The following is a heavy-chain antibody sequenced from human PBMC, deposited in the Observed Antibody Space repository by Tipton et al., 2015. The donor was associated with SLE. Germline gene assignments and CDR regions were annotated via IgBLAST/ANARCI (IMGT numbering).Heavy chain of an antibody. CDR2: IFYSGST. Sequence: TLSLTCTVSGGSISSSSYYWGWIRQPPGKGLEWIGSIFYSGSTYYNPSLKSRVTISVDTSKNQFSLTLSSVTAADTAVYYCGRQEWVTKPNGVDSWGQGTLVTVSS. CDR3: GRQEWVTKPNGVDS. D-gene: IGHD2-8*01. J-gene: IGHJ5*01. CDR1: GGSISSSSYY. V-gene: IGHV4-39*01.